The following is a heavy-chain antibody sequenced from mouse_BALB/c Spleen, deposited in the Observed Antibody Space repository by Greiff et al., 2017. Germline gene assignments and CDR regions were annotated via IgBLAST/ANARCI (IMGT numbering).Heavy chain of an antibody. D-gene: IGHD5-5*01. CDR3: ARGGLPRYFDV. CDR1: GYTFTSYW. V-gene: IGHV1-69*02. Sequence: QVQLQQPGAELVKPGASVKLSCKASGYTFTSYWMHWVKQRPGQGLEWIGEIDPSDSYTNYNQKFKGKATLTVDKSSSTAYMQLSSLTSEDSAVYYCARGGLPRYFDVWGAGTTVTVSS. J-gene: IGHJ1*01. CDR2: IDPSDSYT.